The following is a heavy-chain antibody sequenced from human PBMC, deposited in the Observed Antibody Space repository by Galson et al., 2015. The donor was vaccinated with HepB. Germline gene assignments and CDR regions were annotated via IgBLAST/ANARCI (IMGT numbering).Heavy chain of an antibody. D-gene: IGHD2-8*01. V-gene: IGHV1-2*06. CDR1: GYTFTGYY. Sequence: LVKVSCKASGYTFTGYYMHWVRQAPGQGLEWMGLINPNSGGTNYAQKFQGRVTMTRDTSISTAYMELSRLRSDDTAVYYCARVRRSGYCTNGVCPARYYYYGMDVWGQGTTVTVSS. J-gene: IGHJ6*02. CDR3: ARVRRSGYCTNGVCPARYYYYGMDV. CDR2: INPNSGGT.